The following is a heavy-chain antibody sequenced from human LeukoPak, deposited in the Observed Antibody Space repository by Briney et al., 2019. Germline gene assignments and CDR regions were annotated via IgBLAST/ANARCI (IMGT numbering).Heavy chain of an antibody. J-gene: IGHJ4*02. Sequence: SETLSLTCTVSGGSISSYYWSWIRQPPGKGLEWIGYIYYTGSTDYNPSLNSRITISLDTSKNQFSLKLTSVTAADTAVYYCARGGNSCDTGYYFDYWGQGTLVTVSS. CDR2: IYYTGST. V-gene: IGHV4-59*01. D-gene: IGHD6-13*01. CDR3: ARGGNSCDTGYYFDY. CDR1: GGSISSYY.